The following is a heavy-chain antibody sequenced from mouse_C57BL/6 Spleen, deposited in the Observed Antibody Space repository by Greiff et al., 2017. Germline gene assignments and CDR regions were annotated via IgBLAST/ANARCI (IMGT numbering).Heavy chain of an antibody. V-gene: IGHV5-12*01. J-gene: IGHJ3*01. D-gene: IGHD1-1*01. CDR1: GFTFSDYY. CDR3: ASPLPYYGSSYPFAY. Sequence: EVKVVESGGGLVQPGGSLKLSCAASGFTFSDYYMYWVRQTPEKRLEWVAYISNGGGSTYYPDTVKGRFTISRDNAKNTLYLQMSRLKSEDTAMYYCASPLPYYGSSYPFAYWGQGTLVTVSA. CDR2: ISNGGGST.